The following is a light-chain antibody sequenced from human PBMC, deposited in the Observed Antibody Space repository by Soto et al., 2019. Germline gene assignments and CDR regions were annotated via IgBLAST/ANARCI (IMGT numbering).Light chain of an antibody. CDR1: SSDVGGYNY. CDR3: SSYTSSSTPVV. Sequence: QSALTQPASVSGSPGQSITISCTGTSSDVGGYNYVSWYQQHPGKAPKLMIYDVSNRPSGVSNRFSGSKSGNTASLTISGPQAKDEADYYCSSYTSSSTPVVFGGGTKLTVL. V-gene: IGLV2-14*01. CDR2: DVS. J-gene: IGLJ2*01.